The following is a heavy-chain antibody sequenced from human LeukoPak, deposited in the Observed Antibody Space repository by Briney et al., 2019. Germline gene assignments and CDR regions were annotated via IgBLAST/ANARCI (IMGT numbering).Heavy chain of an antibody. CDR2: INYRGRT. D-gene: IGHD5-12*01. Sequence: SETLSLTCTVPGGSISSYYWSWIRQAPGKGLEWIGYINYRGRTNYNPSLKSRLTISVDTSKNQFSLKLSSVTAADTAVYYCAASGYSAYRGDYWGQGTLVTVSA. CDR3: AASGYSAYRGDY. V-gene: IGHV4-59*01. J-gene: IGHJ4*02. CDR1: GGSISSYY.